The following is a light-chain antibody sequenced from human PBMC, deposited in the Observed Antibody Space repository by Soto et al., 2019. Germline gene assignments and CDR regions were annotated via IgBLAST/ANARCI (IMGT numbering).Light chain of an antibody. V-gene: IGLV2-14*01. CDR1: SSDVGGYNF. J-gene: IGLJ1*01. CDR2: EVT. CDR3: SSYTSSTTYV. Sequence: QSVLTQPASVSGSRGQSVTISCTGTSSDVGGYNFVSWYQHHPGKAPKHMIYEVTNRPSGVSFRFSGSKSGNTASLTISGLRAEDEADYYCSSYTSSTTYVFGTGTKLTVL.